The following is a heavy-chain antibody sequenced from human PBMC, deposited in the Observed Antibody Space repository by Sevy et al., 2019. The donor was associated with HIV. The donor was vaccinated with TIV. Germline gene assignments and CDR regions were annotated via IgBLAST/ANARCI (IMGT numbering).Heavy chain of an antibody. CDR1: RFTFSVYG. V-gene: IGHV3-33*06. Sequence: GESLKISCAASRFTFSVYGMYWVRQAPGKGLEWLAVIWYDGSYKYYADSVKGRFTISRDNSNNTLYLQMNSLRAEDTAVYYCAKDNRPYDSSGYQDYWGQGTLVTVSS. J-gene: IGHJ4*02. D-gene: IGHD3-22*01. CDR2: IWYDGSYK. CDR3: AKDNRPYDSSGYQDY.